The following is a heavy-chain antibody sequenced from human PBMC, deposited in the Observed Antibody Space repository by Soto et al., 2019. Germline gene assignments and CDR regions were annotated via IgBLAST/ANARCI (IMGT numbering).Heavy chain of an antibody. CDR1: GGSISSGDDY. Sequence: PSETLSLTCTVSGGSISSGDDYWSWIRQPPGKGLEWIGYISYSGSTYYTPSLKSRVTISVDTSKNQFSLKLSSVTAADTAVYYCARAKLDAVAGLDAFDIWGQGTMVTVSS. D-gene: IGHD6-19*01. J-gene: IGHJ3*02. V-gene: IGHV4-30-4*02. CDR2: ISYSGST. CDR3: ARAKLDAVAGLDAFDI.